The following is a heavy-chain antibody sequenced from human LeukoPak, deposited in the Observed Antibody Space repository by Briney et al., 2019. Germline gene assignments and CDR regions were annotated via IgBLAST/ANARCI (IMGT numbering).Heavy chain of an antibody. CDR3: AKASTFGELNRPFDY. V-gene: IGHV3-23*01. D-gene: IGHD3-10*01. Sequence: PGGSLRLSCAASGFTFSSDAMSWVRQAPGKGLEWVSTISGGGGTTYYSDSVKGRFTISRDNSKNTLFLQMNSLRAEDTAIYYCAKASTFGELNRPFDYWGQGTLVTVFS. CDR1: GFTFSSDA. J-gene: IGHJ4*02. CDR2: ISGGGGTT.